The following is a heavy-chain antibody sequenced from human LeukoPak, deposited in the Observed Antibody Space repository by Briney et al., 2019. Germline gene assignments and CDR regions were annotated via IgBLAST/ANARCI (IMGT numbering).Heavy chain of an antibody. CDR3: ARDFFAFGGVIALLDY. CDR1: GFTVSNNY. J-gene: IGHJ4*02. V-gene: IGHV3-53*01. D-gene: IGHD3-16*02. Sequence: GGSLRLSCAASGFTVSNNYMSWVRQAPGKGLEWVSVIHSGGTTHYADSVKGRFTISRDNSKNTLYLQMNSLRDEDTAVYYCARDFFAFGGVIALLDYWGQGTLVTVSS. CDR2: IHSGGTT.